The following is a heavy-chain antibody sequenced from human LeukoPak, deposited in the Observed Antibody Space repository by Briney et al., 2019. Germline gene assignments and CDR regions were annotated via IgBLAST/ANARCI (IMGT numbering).Heavy chain of an antibody. CDR3: ARARSSDYYDSSGLDY. CDR2: IIPIFGTA. CDR1: GGTFSSYA. D-gene: IGHD3-22*01. Sequence: GASVKVSCKASGGTFSSYAISWVRQAPGQGLEWMGGIIPIFGTANYAQKLQGRVTMTTDTSTSTAYMELRSLRSDDTAVYYCARARSSDYYDSSGLDYWGQGTLVTVSS. J-gene: IGHJ4*02. V-gene: IGHV1-69*05.